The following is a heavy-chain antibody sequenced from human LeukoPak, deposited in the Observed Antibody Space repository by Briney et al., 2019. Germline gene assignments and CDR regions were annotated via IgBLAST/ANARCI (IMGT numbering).Heavy chain of an antibody. CDR1: GGSFSGYY. D-gene: IGHD3-10*01. CDR3: ASYYYGSGSYVRAY. J-gene: IGHJ4*02. CDR2: INHSGST. Sequence: PSETLSLTCAVYGGSFSGYYWSWIRQPPGKGLEWIGEINHSGSTNYNPSLKSRVTISVDTSKNQFSLKLSSVTAADTAVYYCASYYYGSGSYVRAYWGQGTLVTVSS. V-gene: IGHV4-34*01.